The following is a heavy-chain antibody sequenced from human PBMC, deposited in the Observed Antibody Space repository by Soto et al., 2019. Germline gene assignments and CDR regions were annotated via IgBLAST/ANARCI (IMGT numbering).Heavy chain of an antibody. D-gene: IGHD2-15*01. CDR3: AKKWLGSLTTYCSGYGCHYAFDM. Sequence: ASVKVSCKASGYIFTSYDINWVRQATGQGLEWMGWMNPNSGNTGYAQKLQGRVTMTKNTSMTTAYMELSSLRSEDTAIYYCAKKWLGSLTTYCSGYGCHYAFDMWGQGTMVTVSS. J-gene: IGHJ3*02. V-gene: IGHV1-8*01. CDR2: MNPNSGNT. CDR1: GYIFTSYD.